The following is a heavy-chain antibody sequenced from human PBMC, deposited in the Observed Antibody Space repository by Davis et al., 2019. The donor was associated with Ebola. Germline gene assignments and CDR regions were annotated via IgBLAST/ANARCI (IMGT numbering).Heavy chain of an antibody. CDR2: ISSSSSYI. D-gene: IGHD2-21*02. Sequence: PGGSLRLSCAASGFTFSSYSMNWVRQAPGKGLEWVSSISSSSSYIYYADSVKGRFTISRDNAKNSLYLQMNSLRAEDTAVYYCARDSWGCGGDCYSAFDIWGQGTMVTVSS. CDR1: GFTFSSYS. CDR3: ARDSWGCGGDCYSAFDI. V-gene: IGHV3-21*01. J-gene: IGHJ3*02.